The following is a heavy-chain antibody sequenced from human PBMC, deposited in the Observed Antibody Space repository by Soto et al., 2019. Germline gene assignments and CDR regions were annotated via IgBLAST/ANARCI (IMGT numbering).Heavy chain of an antibody. V-gene: IGHV3-23*04. CDR1: GFTFSSYA. D-gene: IGHD5-18*01. J-gene: IGHJ4*02. Sequence: EVQLVESGGGLVQPGGSLRLSCAASGFTFSSYAMNWVRQAPGKGLEWVSGIDGSGDSTYYADSVKGRFTISRDNSKNTLYLQMNSLRAEDTAVYYCAKRGPGYSYAETFDYWGQGTLVTVSS. CDR3: AKRGPGYSYAETFDY. CDR2: IDGSGDST.